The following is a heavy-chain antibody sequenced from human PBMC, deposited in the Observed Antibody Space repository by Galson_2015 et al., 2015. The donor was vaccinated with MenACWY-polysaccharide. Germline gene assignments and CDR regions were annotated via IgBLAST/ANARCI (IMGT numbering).Heavy chain of an antibody. D-gene: IGHD6-13*01. V-gene: IGHV3-33*05. J-gene: IGHJ3*02. CDR1: GFIFRGSG. CDR3: AREGSRIVFHAFDI. CDR2: IQYDGSIK. Sequence: SLRLSCAASGFIFRGSGMHWVRQAPGKGLEWVALIQYDGSIKVYADSVKGRFTISRDNSKNTLFLEMNSLRAEDTAVYFCAREGSRIVFHAFDIWGQGTMVTVSS.